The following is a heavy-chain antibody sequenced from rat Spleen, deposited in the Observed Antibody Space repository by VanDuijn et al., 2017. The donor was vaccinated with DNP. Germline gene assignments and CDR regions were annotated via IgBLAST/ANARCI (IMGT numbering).Heavy chain of an antibody. Sequence: EVQLVESGGGLVQPGRSLKLSCAASGFTFSDHYMAWIRQAPGKGLEWVASITSSGGSTYYPDSVKGRFTISRDNAKSTLYLQMDSLRSEDTATYYCATSGSAYWGQGVMVTVSS. CDR2: ITSSGGST. D-gene: IGHD5-1*01. J-gene: IGHJ2*01. CDR1: GFTFSDHY. V-gene: IGHV5-27*01. CDR3: ATSGSAY.